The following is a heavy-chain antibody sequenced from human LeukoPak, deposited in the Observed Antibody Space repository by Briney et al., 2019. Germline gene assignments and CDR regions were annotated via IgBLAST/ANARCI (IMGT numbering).Heavy chain of an antibody. CDR1: GFIFNNYW. Sequence: GGSLRLSCAASGFIFNNYWMTWVRQTPGKGLEVVANLNRDGSVKNYIDSVRGRFTISRDNADYSLDLQMNSLRAEDTAVYYCARDPGFSSCDYWGQGALVIVSS. J-gene: IGHJ4*02. CDR3: ARDPGFSSCDY. D-gene: IGHD6-13*01. V-gene: IGHV3-7*01. CDR2: LNRDGSVK.